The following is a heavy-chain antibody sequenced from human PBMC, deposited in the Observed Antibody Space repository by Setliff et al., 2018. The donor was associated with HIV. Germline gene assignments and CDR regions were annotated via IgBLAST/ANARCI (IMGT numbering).Heavy chain of an antibody. CDR3: ARTRYSYGYFYYMDV. CDR2: IYYTGST. D-gene: IGHD5-18*01. V-gene: IGHV4-31*03. Sequence: SETLSLTCTVSGGSISSVGYYWSWIRQHQGKGLEWIGYIYYTGSTHDNPSLKSRVTISVDTSKNQLSLKLRSVTAADTAVYYCARTRYSYGYFYYMDVWGKGTTVTVSS. CDR1: GGSISSVGYY. J-gene: IGHJ6*03.